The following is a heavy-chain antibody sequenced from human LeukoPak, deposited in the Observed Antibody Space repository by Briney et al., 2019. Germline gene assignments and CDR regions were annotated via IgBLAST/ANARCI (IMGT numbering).Heavy chain of an antibody. Sequence: PSETLSLTCTVSGGSIRSYYWSWIRQHPGKGLEWIGYIYYSGSTYYNPSLKSRVTISVDTSKNQFSLKLSSVTAADTAVYYCARTIPYDSSGVDYWGQGTLVTVSS. D-gene: IGHD3-22*01. CDR3: ARTIPYDSSGVDY. V-gene: IGHV4-59*06. J-gene: IGHJ4*02. CDR1: GGSIRSYY. CDR2: IYYSGST.